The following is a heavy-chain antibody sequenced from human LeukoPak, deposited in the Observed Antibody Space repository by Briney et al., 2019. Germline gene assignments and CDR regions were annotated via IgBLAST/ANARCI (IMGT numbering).Heavy chain of an antibody. Sequence: GGSLRLTCAASGFTFSSYGMHWVRQAPGKGLEWVAFIRYDGSNKYYADSVKGRFTISRDNSKNTLYLQMNSLRAEDTAVYYCARPPRSSGWYPNYYYYMDVWGKGTTVTISS. V-gene: IGHV3-30*02. CDR2: IRYDGSNK. J-gene: IGHJ6*03. D-gene: IGHD6-19*01. CDR1: GFTFSSYG. CDR3: ARPPRSSGWYPNYYYYMDV.